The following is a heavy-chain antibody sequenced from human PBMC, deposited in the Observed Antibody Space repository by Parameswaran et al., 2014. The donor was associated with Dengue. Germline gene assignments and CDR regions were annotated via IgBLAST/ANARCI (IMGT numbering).Heavy chain of an antibody. D-gene: IGHD3-22*01. V-gene: IGHV4-4*07. CDR1: GGSISSYY. CDR3: AREPLDSSGYYYDWYFDL. CDR2: IYTSGST. J-gene: IGHJ2*01. Sequence: SETLSLTCTVSGGSISSYYWSWIRQPAGKGLEWIGRIYTSGSTNYNPSLKSRVTMSVDTSKNQFSLKLSSVTAADTAVYYCAREPLDSSGYYYDWYFDLWGRGTLVTVSS.